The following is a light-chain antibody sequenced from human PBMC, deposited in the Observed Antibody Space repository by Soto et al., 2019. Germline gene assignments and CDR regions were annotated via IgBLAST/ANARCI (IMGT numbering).Light chain of an antibody. CDR1: QSLSYY. CDR3: QQRRDWPLT. V-gene: IGKV3-11*01. Sequence: EIVLTQSPATLSLSPGERATLSCRASQSLSYYLAWFQQKHGQAPRLLIYDTSNRDSGIPARFSGSGSGTDFTLTISSLDPEDFAVYYCQQRRDWPLTFGGGTKVEIK. J-gene: IGKJ4*01. CDR2: DTS.